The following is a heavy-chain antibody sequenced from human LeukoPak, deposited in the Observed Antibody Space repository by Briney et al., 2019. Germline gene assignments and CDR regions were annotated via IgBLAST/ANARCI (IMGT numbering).Heavy chain of an antibody. J-gene: IGHJ5*02. CDR1: GGSISSSSYY. CDR3: ARGHSRGYSPYNWFDP. V-gene: IGHV4-39*07. CDR2: IYYSGNT. Sequence: SETLSLTCSVSGGSISSSSYYWGWIRQPPGKGLEWIGSIYYSGNTYYNPSLKSRVTISVDTSKNQFSLKLSSVTAADTAVYYCARGHSRGYSPYNWFDPWGQGTLVTVSS. D-gene: IGHD5-12*01.